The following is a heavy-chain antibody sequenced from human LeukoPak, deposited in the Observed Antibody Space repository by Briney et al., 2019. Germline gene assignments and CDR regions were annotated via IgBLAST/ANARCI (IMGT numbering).Heavy chain of an antibody. CDR1: GYTFTSYY. Sequence: ASVKVSCKASGYTFTSYYMHWVRQAPGQGLEWMGIINPSGGSTSYARKFQGRVTMTRDTSTSTVYMELSSLRSEDTAVYYCARIYCSSTSCHEGYFDYWGQGTLVTVSS. CDR2: INPSGGST. D-gene: IGHD2-2*01. J-gene: IGHJ4*02. CDR3: ARIYCSSTSCHEGYFDY. V-gene: IGHV1-46*01.